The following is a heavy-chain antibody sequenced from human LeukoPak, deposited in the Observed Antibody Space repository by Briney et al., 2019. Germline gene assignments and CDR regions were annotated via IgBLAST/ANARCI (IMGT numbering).Heavy chain of an antibody. D-gene: IGHD3-3*01. V-gene: IGHV3-23*01. CDR1: GFTFSSYS. CDR3: AKGAAFFGVLMFYFDY. J-gene: IGHJ4*02. Sequence: GGSLRLSCAASGFTFSSYSMNWVRQAPGKGLEWVSVISGDGGTTYYADSVKGRFTISRDNSKNTLYLQMDSLGAGDTAVYYCAKGAAFFGVLMFYFDYWGQGTLVAVSS. CDR2: ISGDGGTT.